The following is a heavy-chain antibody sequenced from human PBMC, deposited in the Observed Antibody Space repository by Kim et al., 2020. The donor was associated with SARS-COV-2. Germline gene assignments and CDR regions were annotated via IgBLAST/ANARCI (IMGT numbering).Heavy chain of an antibody. V-gene: IGHV3-9*01. Sequence: GGSLRLSCAASGYTFGDYAMHWVRQAPGRGPEWVSSISWNSGTKDYADSVKGRFTISRDNSKYSLYLQMDSLRPEDTAFYYCAKANSHWFFDLWGQGTLV. D-gene: IGHD3-9*01. CDR3: AKANSHWFFDL. CDR1: GYTFGDYA. CDR2: ISWNSGTK. J-gene: IGHJ4*02.